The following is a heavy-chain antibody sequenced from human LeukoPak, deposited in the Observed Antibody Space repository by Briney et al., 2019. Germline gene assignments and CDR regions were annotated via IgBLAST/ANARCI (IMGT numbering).Heavy chain of an antibody. V-gene: IGHV1-2*02. J-gene: IGHJ6*03. D-gene: IGHD6-6*01. CDR1: GYTFIGYY. CDR2: LNPNSGAT. Sequence: ASVKVSCKASGYTFIGYYMHWVRQAPGQGLEWMGWLNPNSGATDYAQKFQGRVTMTRDTSISTAYMELSRLRSDDTAVYYCASSSTFYYYMDVWGKGTTVTVS. CDR3: ASSSTFYYYMDV.